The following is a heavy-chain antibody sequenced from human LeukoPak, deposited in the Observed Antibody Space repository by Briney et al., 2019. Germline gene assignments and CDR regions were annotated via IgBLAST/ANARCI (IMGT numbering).Heavy chain of an antibody. CDR3: ARCGYCSSTSCYAQNYYYYYYMDV. CDR2: ISAYNGNT. D-gene: IGHD2-2*01. Sequence: ASVKVSCKASGYTFTSYGISWVRQAPGQGLEWMGWISAYNGNTNYAQKLQGRVTMTTDTSTSTAYMELRSLRSDDTAVYYCARCGYCSSTSCYAQNYYYYYYMDVWGKGTTVTVSS. J-gene: IGHJ6*03. CDR1: GYTFTSYG. V-gene: IGHV1-18*01.